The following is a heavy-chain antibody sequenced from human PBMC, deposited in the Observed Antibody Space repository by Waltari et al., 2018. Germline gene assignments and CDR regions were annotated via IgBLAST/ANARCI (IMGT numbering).Heavy chain of an antibody. V-gene: IGHV3-30-3*01. CDR1: GFTFSSYA. Sequence: QVQLVESGGGVVQPGRSLRLSCAASGFTFSSYAMHWVRQAPGKGLEWVAVISYDGSNKYYADSVKGRFTISRDNSKNTLYLQMNSLRAEDTAVYYCASSSGSYSGFDYWGQGTLVTVSS. CDR2: ISYDGSNK. D-gene: IGHD1-26*01. CDR3: ASSSGSYSGFDY. J-gene: IGHJ4*02.